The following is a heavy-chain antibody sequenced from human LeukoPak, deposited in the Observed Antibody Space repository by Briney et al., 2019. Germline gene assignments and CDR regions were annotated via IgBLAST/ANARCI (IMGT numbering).Heavy chain of an antibody. D-gene: IGHD3-3*01. CDR3: ARGVTVTIFGVVIHNWFDP. V-gene: IGHV4-34*01. CDR1: GFTFSNAW. CDR2: INHSGST. J-gene: IGHJ5*02. Sequence: GSLRLSCAASGFTFSNAWMSWVRQPPGKGLEWIGEINHSGSTNYNPSLKSRVTISVDTSKNQFSLKLSSVTAADTAVYYCARGVTVTIFGVVIHNWFDPWGQGTLVTVSS.